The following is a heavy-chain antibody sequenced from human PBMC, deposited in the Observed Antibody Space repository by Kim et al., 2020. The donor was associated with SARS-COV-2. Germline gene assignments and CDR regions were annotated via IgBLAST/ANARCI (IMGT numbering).Heavy chain of an antibody. J-gene: IGHJ4*02. CDR2: T. Sequence: TTYSPSFQGQVTISVDKSISTAYLQWSSLKASDTAMYYCARRGSSWELFPWGQGTLVTVSS. V-gene: IGHV5-51*01. CDR3: ARRGSSWELFP. D-gene: IGHD1-26*01.